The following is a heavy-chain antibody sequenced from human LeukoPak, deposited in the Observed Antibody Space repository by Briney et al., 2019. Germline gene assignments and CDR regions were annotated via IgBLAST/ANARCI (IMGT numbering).Heavy chain of an antibody. CDR3: ARGKKNWNDGAFDI. Sequence: PSETLSLTCTGSGGSISSYYWSWLRQPPGKGLEWIGYIYYSGSTNYNPSLKSRVTISVDTSKNQFSLKLSSVTAADTAVYYCARGKKNWNDGAFDIWGQGTMVTVSS. D-gene: IGHD1-1*01. J-gene: IGHJ3*02. V-gene: IGHV4-59*01. CDR2: IYYSGST. CDR1: GGSISSYY.